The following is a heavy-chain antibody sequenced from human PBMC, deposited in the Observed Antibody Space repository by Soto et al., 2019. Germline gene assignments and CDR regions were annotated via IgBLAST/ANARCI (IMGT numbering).Heavy chain of an antibody. CDR3: ARVCWVRGPYGMDV. CDR2: MNPNSGNT. Sequence: QVQLVQSGAEVKKPGASVKVSCKASGYTFTSYDINWVRQATGQGLEWMGWMNPNSGNTGYAQKFQGRVTMTRNTSISTAYMELSSLRSEDTAVYYCARVCWVRGPYGMDVWGQGNTVTVSS. CDR1: GYTFTSYD. J-gene: IGHJ6*02. V-gene: IGHV1-8*01. D-gene: IGHD3-10*01.